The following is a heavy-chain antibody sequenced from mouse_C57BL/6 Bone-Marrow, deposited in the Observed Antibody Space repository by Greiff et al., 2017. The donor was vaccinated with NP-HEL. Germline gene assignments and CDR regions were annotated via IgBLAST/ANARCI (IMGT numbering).Heavy chain of an antibody. CDR1: GYAFTNYL. CDR3: ARYYGRYYYAMDY. D-gene: IGHD1-1*01. CDR2: INPGSGGT. V-gene: IGHV1-54*01. J-gene: IGHJ4*01. Sequence: QVQLKESGAELVRPGTSVKVSCKASGYAFTNYLIEWVKQRPGQGLEWIGVINPGSGGTNYNEKFKGKATLTADNSTSTAYMQLSSLTSEDSAVYFCARYYGRYYYAMDYWGQGTSVTVSS.